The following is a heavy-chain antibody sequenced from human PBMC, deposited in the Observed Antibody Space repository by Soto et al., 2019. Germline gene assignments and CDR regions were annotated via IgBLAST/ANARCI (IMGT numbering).Heavy chain of an antibody. CDR1: GFTFRKFW. Sequence: EVQLVQSGGGLAQPGTSLRLSCAASGFTFRKFWMHWVRQVPGKGPVWVSYISSDATTTDYADSVTGRFTMSRDNAKDTLYLPMDSLRAEDTAVYYCAIQDCTNDVCLEAAVTVGGALESWGQGTLVTVSS. V-gene: IGHV3-74*01. J-gene: IGHJ1*01. D-gene: IGHD2-8*01. CDR2: ISSDATTT. CDR3: AIQDCTNDVCLEAAVTVGGALES.